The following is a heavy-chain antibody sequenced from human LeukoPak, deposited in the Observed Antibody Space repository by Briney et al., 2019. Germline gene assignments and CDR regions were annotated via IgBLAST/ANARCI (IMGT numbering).Heavy chain of an antibody. CDR3: ARGGPTRYSYSFDS. CDR2: IYYSGST. CDR1: GGSISSGGYY. V-gene: IGHV4-31*03. Sequence: SETLSLTCTVSGGSISSGGYYWSWIRQHPGTGLEWIGYIYYSGSTYYNPSLKSRVTISVDTSKNQFSLKLSSVTAADTAVYYCARGGPTRYSYSFDSWGQGTLVTVSS. D-gene: IGHD1-1*01. J-gene: IGHJ5*01.